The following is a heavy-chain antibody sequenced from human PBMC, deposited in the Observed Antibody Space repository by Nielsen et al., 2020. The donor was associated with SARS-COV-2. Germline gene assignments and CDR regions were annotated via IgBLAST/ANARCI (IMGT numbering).Heavy chain of an antibody. CDR2: INQDGSVK. CDR1: GFTFSTYW. J-gene: IGHJ4*02. CDR3: ARGVGYRDY. V-gene: IGHV3-7*02. D-gene: IGHD5-12*01. Sequence: GESLKISCAASGFTFSTYWMTWVRQAPGKGLEWVANINQDGSVKYFVDSVKGRFTISRDNAKNSVYLQMNSLRAEDTAVYYCARGVGYRDYWGQGTLVTVSS.